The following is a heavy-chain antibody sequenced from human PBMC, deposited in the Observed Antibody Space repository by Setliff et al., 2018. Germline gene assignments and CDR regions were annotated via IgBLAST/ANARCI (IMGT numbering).Heavy chain of an antibody. V-gene: IGHV1-18*01. CDR2: ISAYNGYT. CDR3: ARDSRGLVPAAIEGSYYYYGMDV. D-gene: IGHD2-2*02. CDR1: GYTFTSYG. J-gene: IGHJ6*02. Sequence: ASVKVSCKASGYTFTSYGISWVRQAPGQGLEWMGWISAYNGYTNYAQKLQGRVTMTTDTSTSTAYMELRSLRSDDTAVYYCARDSRGLVPAAIEGSYYYYGMDVWGQGTTVTISS.